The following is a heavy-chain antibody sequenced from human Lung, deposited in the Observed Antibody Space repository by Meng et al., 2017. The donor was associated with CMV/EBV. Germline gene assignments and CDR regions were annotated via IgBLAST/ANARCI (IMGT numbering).Heavy chain of an antibody. V-gene: IGHV2-5*02. CDR3: AHRRRVQEFDT. J-gene: IGHJ5*02. Sequence: QITLKESGPTLVKPXXTHTLPCTFSGFSLSTSGVGVGWIRQPPGKALEWLALIYWDDDKRYSPSLKSRLTITKDTSKNHVVLTMTNMDPVDTATYYCAHRRRVQEFDTWGQGPLVTVSS. CDR1: GFSLSTSGVG. D-gene: IGHD3-10*01. CDR2: IYWDDDK.